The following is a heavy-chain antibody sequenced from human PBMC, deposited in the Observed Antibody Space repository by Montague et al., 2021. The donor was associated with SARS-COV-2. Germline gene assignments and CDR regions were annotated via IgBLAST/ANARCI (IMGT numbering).Heavy chain of an antibody. CDR2: IKQDGSEK. CDR1: GFTFTSYW. V-gene: IGHV3-7*01. Sequence: LRLSCAASGFTFTSYWMSWVRQAPGKGLEWVANIKQDGSEKYHVDSVKGRFTIARDNAKNSLYLQMNSLRAEDTAVYYCARVPSSSWYFDSWGQGTLVTVSS. D-gene: IGHD6-13*01. CDR3: ARVPSSSWYFDS. J-gene: IGHJ4*02.